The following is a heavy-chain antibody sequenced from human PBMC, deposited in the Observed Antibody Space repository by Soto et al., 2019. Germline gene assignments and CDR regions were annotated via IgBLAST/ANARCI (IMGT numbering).Heavy chain of an antibody. Sequence: GGSLRLSCAASGFTFNSFAMSWVRQAPGKGLEWVSLISGSGGTTYYADSVKGRFTISRDNSKNTLYLQMNSLRAEDTAVCYCAKRRFGDFAYLFDYWGQGTLVTVSS. J-gene: IGHJ4*02. V-gene: IGHV3-23*01. CDR1: GFTFNSFA. CDR2: ISGSGGTT. D-gene: IGHD3-10*01. CDR3: AKRRFGDFAYLFDY.